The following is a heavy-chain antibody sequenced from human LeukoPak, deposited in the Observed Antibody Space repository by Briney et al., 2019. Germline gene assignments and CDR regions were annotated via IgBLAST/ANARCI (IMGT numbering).Heavy chain of an antibody. J-gene: IGHJ3*02. CDR1: GFTFSSYA. D-gene: IGHD4-11*01. CDR2: ISGSGGST. Sequence: GGSLRLSCAASGFTFSSYAMSWVRQAPGKGLEWVSAISGSGGSTYYADSVKGRFTISRDNSKNTLYLQMNSLRAEDTAVYYCAKYSNYGRLGPSDAFDIWGQGTMVTVSS. V-gene: IGHV3-23*01. CDR3: AKYSNYGRLGPSDAFDI.